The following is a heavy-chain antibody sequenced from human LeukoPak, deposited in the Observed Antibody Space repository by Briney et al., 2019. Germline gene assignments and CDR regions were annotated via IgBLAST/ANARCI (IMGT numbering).Heavy chain of an antibody. CDR1: GFTFSSYA. CDR2: ISYDGSNK. Sequence: GGSLRLSCAASGFTFSSYAMHWVRQAPGKGLEWVAVISYDGSNKYYADSVKGRFTISRDNSKNPLYLQMNSLRAEDTAVYYCARDTSLIVVVIAYYFDYWGQGTLVTVSS. D-gene: IGHD3-22*01. J-gene: IGHJ4*02. CDR3: ARDTSLIVVVIAYYFDY. V-gene: IGHV3-30-3*01.